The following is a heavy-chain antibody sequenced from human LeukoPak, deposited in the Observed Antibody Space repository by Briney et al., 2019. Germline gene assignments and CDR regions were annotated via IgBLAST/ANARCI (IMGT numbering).Heavy chain of an antibody. CDR1: GFTFRNYA. Sequence: GGSLRLSCAASGFTFRNYAMSWVRQIPGKGLEWVSAISGSGGSTYYADSVKGRFTISRDNSKNTLYLQMNSLRAEDTAVYYCAKDGGYSGYDFGDYYYYYYMDVWGKGTTVTVSS. CDR2: ISGSGGST. V-gene: IGHV3-23*01. J-gene: IGHJ6*03. CDR3: AKDGGYSGYDFGDYYYYYYMDV. D-gene: IGHD5-12*01.